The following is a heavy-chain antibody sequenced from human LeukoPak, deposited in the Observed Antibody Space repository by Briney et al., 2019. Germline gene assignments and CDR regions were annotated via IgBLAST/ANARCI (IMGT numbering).Heavy chain of an antibody. CDR3: ARRAGAYSHPYDY. J-gene: IGHJ4*02. D-gene: IGHD4/OR15-4a*01. V-gene: IGHV3-30*14. CDR1: GFTFSSYA. Sequence: GGSLRLSCAACGFTFSSYAMHWVRQAPGEGLEWVAVIYSDNTHYSYSEKGRVRISKDNPNNTLYLQMTSLRAEDTAVYYCARRAGAYSHPYDYWGQGTLVTVSS. CDR2: IYSDNT.